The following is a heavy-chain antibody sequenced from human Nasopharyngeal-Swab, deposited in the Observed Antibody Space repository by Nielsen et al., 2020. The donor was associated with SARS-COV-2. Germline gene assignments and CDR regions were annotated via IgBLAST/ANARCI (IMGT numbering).Heavy chain of an antibody. CDR2: INHSGST. CDR1: GGSFSGYY. Sequence: GSLRLSCAVYGGSFSGYYWSWIRRPPGKGLEWIGEINHSGSTNYNPSLKSRVTISVDTSKNQFSLKLSSVTAADTAVYYCARAVRGSSWYLTPNWYFDLWGRGTLVTVSS. D-gene: IGHD6-13*01. CDR3: ARAVRGSSWYLTPNWYFDL. J-gene: IGHJ2*01. V-gene: IGHV4-34*01.